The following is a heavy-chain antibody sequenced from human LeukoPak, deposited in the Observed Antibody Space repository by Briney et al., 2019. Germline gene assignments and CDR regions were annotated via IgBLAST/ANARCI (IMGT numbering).Heavy chain of an antibody. CDR2: INHSGST. D-gene: IGHD6-19*01. V-gene: IGHV4-34*01. J-gene: IGHJ3*02. CDR3: ARLNRLSSGWSPANAFDI. CDR1: GGSFSGYY. Sequence: SETLSLTCAVYGGSFSGYYWSWIRQPPGKGLEWIGEINHSGSTNYNPSLKSRVTISVDTSKNQFSLKLSSVIAADTAVYYCARLNRLSSGWSPANAFDIWGQGTMVTVSS.